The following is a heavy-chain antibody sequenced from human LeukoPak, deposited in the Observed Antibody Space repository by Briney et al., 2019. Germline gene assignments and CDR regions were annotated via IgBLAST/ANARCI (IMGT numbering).Heavy chain of an antibody. CDR1: GFTFDDYA. D-gene: IGHD2-15*01. V-gene: IGHV3-9*01. CDR2: ISWNSGSI. J-gene: IGHJ4*02. Sequence: PGGSLRLSCAASGFTFDDYAMHWVRQAPGKGLEWVSGISWNSGSIGYADSVKGRFTISRDNAKNSLYLQMNSLRAEDTALYYRAKDIVGYSGGSCLVDWGQGTLVTVSS. CDR3: AKDIVGYSGGSCLVD.